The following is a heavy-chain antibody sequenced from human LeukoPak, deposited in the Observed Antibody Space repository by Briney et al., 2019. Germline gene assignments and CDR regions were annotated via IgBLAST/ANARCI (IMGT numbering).Heavy chain of an antibody. Sequence: SETLSLTCAVSGYSISNGYYWGWIRQPPGKGLEWIGSIYHSGSPYYNPSLKNRVTISVDTSKNQLSLKLSSVTAADTAVYYCARDGDTYYYDNSGYYYEYWGQGTLVTVSS. D-gene: IGHD3-22*01. CDR2: IYHSGSP. CDR3: ARDGDTYYYDNSGYYYEY. J-gene: IGHJ4*02. CDR1: GYSISNGYY. V-gene: IGHV4-38-2*02.